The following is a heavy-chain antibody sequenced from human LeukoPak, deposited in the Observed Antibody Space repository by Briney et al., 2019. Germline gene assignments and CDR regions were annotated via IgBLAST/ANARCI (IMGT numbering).Heavy chain of an antibody. D-gene: IGHD3-9*01. CDR2: INPNSGGT. CDR1: GYTFTGYY. CDR3: ARDGCNYDILTGPTPVNWFDP. Sequence: ASVKVSCKASGYTFTGYYMHWVRQAPGQGLEWMGWINPNSGGTNYAQKFQGRVTMTRDTSISTAYMELSRLRSEDTAVYYCARDGCNYDILTGPTPVNWFDPWGQGTLVTVSS. V-gene: IGHV1-2*02. J-gene: IGHJ5*02.